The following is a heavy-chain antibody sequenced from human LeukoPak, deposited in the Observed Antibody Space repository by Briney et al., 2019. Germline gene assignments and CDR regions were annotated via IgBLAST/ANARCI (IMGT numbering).Heavy chain of an antibody. CDR2: IYHSGST. Sequence: SETLSLTCAVSGGSISSSNWWSWVRQPPGKGLEWIGEIYHSGSTNYNPSLKSRVTISVDKSKNQFSLKLSSVTAADTAVYYCARAPAVAGTSYYFDYWGQGTLVTASS. CDR3: ARAPAVAGTSYYFDY. V-gene: IGHV4-4*02. D-gene: IGHD6-19*01. CDR1: GGSISSSNW. J-gene: IGHJ4*02.